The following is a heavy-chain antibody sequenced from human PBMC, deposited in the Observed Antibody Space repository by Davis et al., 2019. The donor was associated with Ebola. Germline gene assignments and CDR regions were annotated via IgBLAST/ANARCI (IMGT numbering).Heavy chain of an antibody. CDR1: GYILTDLS. D-gene: IGHD2-21*02. V-gene: IGHV1-18*01. CDR2: NSAYNGNT. CDR3: ARVRYCGGDCSRKYYYGMDV. Sequence: ASSVNVSCKVSGYILTDLSTHWVRQAPGQGLEWMGWNSAYNGNTNYAQKLQGRVTMTTDTSTSTVYMELSSLRSEDTAVYYCARVRYCGGDCSRKYYYGMDVWGKGTTVTVSS. J-gene: IGHJ6*04.